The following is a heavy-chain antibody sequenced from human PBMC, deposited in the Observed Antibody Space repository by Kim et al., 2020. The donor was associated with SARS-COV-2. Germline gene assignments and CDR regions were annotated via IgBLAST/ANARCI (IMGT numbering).Heavy chain of an antibody. CDR3: AALLRGY. V-gene: IGHV3-23*01. D-gene: IGHD4-17*01. CDR1: GFTFSVYA. Sequence: GGSLRLSCAASGFTFSVYAMSWVRQAPGKGLEWVSAISASGGSTYYADSVKGRFTISRDNSKNTLYRQMSSLRAEDTAIYYCAALLRGYWGQGTLVTVSS. CDR2: ISASGGST. J-gene: IGHJ4*02.